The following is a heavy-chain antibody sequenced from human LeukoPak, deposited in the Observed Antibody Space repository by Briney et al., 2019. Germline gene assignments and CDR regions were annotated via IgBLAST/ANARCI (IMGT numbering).Heavy chain of an antibody. CDR3: ARRQRGGWFDP. J-gene: IGHJ5*02. Sequence: PSETLSLTCTVSGGSISSGGYYWSWIRQPPGKGLEWIGYIYHSGSTYYNPSLKSRVTISVDRSKNQFSLKLSSVTAADTAVYYCARRQRGGWFDPWGQGTLVTVSS. D-gene: IGHD2-15*01. CDR2: IYHSGST. V-gene: IGHV4-30-2*01. CDR1: GGSISSGGYY.